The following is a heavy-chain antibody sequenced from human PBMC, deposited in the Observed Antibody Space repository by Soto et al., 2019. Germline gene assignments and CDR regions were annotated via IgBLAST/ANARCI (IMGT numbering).Heavy chain of an antibody. V-gene: IGHV3-30*18. D-gene: IGHD2-15*01. CDR1: GFTFSSYG. CDR2: ISYDGSNK. Sequence: QVQLVESGGGVVQPGRSLRLSCAASGFTFSSYGMHWVRQAPGKGLERVAVISYDGSNKYYADSVKGRFTISRDNSKNTLYLQMNSLRAEDTAVYYCAKDPVGAWGQGTLVTVSS. J-gene: IGHJ5*02. CDR3: AKDPVGA.